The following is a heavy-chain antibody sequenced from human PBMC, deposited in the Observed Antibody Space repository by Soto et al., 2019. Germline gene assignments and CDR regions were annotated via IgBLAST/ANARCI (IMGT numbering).Heavy chain of an antibody. CDR2: IYYSGST. CDR3: VWFITMVRGVTIHYYYYGMDV. J-gene: IGHJ6*02. Sequence: SETLSLTCTVSGGSISSGGYYWSWIRQHPGKGLEWIGYIYYSGSTYYNPSLKSRVTISVDTSKNQFSLKLSSVTAADTAVYYCVWFITMVRGVTIHYYYYGMDVWGQGTTVTVSS. CDR1: GGSISSGGYY. D-gene: IGHD3-10*01. V-gene: IGHV4-31*03.